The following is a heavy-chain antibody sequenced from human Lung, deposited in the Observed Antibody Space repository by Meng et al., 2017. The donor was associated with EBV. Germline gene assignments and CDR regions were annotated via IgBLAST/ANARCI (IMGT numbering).Heavy chain of an antibody. J-gene: IGHJ4*02. CDR2: IFYSGST. CDR3: ARGDYSSGYYYYFDY. D-gene: IGHD3-22*01. Sequence: QGQLPESGPGLVKPSQTLSLTCAVSGGSISSGNYYWSWIRQPPGKGLEWIGYIFYSGSTYYNPSLKSRITISVDTSKNQFSLKLSSVTAADTAVYYCARGDYSSGYYYYFDYWGQGTLVTVPS. V-gene: IGHV4-30-4*01. CDR1: GGSISSGNYY.